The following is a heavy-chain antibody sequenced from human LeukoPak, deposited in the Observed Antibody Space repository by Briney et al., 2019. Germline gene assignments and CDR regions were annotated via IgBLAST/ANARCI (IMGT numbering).Heavy chain of an antibody. V-gene: IGHV1-2*02. CDR2: IDPNSGDT. CDR3: ARERGVSSIAARRKYYFDY. Sequence: ASVKVSCKASGYTFTAYHMHWVRQAPGQGPEWMGWIDPNSGDTNYAQRFQGRVTMTRDTSISTAYMELSRLRSDDTAVYYCARERGVSSIAARRKYYFDYWGQGTLVTVSS. D-gene: IGHD6-6*01. CDR1: GYTFTAYH. J-gene: IGHJ4*02.